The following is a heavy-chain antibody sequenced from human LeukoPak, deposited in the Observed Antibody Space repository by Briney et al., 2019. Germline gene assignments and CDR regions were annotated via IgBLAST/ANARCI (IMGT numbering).Heavy chain of an antibody. J-gene: IGHJ4*02. CDR3: ARGVVATFFDY. CDR2: ISYDGSNK. CDR1: GFTFCSYA. D-gene: IGHD2-15*01. Sequence: PGRSLRLSCAASGFTFCSYAMHWVRQAPGKGLEWVAVISYDGSNKYYADSVKGRFTISRDNSKNTLYLQMNSLRAEDTAVYYCARGVVATFFDYWGQGTLVTVSS. V-gene: IGHV3-30-3*01.